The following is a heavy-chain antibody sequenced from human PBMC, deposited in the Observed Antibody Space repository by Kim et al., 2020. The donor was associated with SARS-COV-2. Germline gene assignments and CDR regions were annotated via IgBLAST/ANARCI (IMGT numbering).Heavy chain of an antibody. Sequence: YADSVKGRFTISRDNAKNSLYLQMNSLRAEDTAVYYCARDYSSSCLGVDYWGQGTLVTVSS. CDR3: ARDYSSSCLGVDY. V-gene: IGHV3-21*01. D-gene: IGHD6-13*01. J-gene: IGHJ4*02.